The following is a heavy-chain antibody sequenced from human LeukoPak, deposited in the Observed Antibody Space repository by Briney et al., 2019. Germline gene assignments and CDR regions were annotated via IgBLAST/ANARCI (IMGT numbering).Heavy chain of an antibody. CDR1: GGSISSSSAY. D-gene: IGHD5-18*01. V-gene: IGHV4-39*01. J-gene: IGHJ4*02. Sequence: SETLSLACTVSGGSISSSSAYWGWIRQPPGKGLEWIGSIYYRKNTYYNPSLKSRVTISADTSKNQFSLTLGSVSATDTAVYYCASPRGFSYGYFDYRGQGTLVTVSS. CDR2: IYYRKNT. CDR3: ASPRGFSYGYFDY.